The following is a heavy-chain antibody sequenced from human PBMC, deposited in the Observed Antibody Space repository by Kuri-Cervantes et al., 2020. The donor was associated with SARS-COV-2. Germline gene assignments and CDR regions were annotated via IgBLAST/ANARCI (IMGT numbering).Heavy chain of an antibody. CDR2: IYTGGTT. V-gene: IGHV3-53*01. Sequence: GESLKISCAASEFTVSSNYMSWVRQARGKGLEWVSIIYTGGTTHYADSVKGRFTISRDNSKNTLYLQMNSLRAEDTAVYYCAREGSNDHHDYYDYYMDVWGKGTTVTVSS. CDR3: AREGSNDHHDYYDYYMDV. CDR1: EFTVSSNY. J-gene: IGHJ6*03. D-gene: IGHD1-14*01.